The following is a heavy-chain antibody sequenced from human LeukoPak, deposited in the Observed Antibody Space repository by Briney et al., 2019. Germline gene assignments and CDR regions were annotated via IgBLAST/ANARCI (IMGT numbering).Heavy chain of an antibody. CDR1: GFTFSDHY. J-gene: IGHJ3*02. CDR2: ISSSGSST. Sequence: TGGSLRLSCAASGFTFSDHYISWIRQAPGKGLEWVSYISSSGSSTKHADSVKGRFTISRDNAKNSLYLQMNSLRDEDTAVYYCARDGDSSGYYAAFDIWGQGTMVTVSS. CDR3: ARDGDSSGYYAAFDI. D-gene: IGHD3-22*01. V-gene: IGHV3-11*06.